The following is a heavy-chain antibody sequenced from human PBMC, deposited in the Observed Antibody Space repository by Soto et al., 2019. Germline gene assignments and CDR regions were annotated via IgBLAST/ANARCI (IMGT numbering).Heavy chain of an antibody. CDR1: GYSFTSYW. CDR3: ARGQASRWEKYYYCGMDV. D-gene: IGHD1-26*01. V-gene: IGHV5-10-1*01. CDR2: IDPSDSYT. Sequence: GESLKISCKGSGYSFTSYWISWVRQMPGKGLEWMGRIDPSDSYTNYSPSFQGHVTISADKSISTAYLQWSSLKASDTAMYYCARGQASRWEKYYYCGMDVWGQGTTVTVS. J-gene: IGHJ6*02.